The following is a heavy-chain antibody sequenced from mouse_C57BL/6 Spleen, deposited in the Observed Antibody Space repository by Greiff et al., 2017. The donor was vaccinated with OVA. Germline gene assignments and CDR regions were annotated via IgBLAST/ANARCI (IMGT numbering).Heavy chain of an antibody. CDR2: IDPSDSET. CDR3: ARGDGYSDY. Sequence: QVQLQQPGAELVRPGSSVKLSCKASGYTFTSYWMHWVKQRPIQGLEWIGNIDPSDSETHYNQKFKDKATLTVDKSSSTAYMQLISLTSEDSAVYYCARGDGYSDYWGQGTTLTVSS. CDR1: GYTFTSYW. J-gene: IGHJ2*01. V-gene: IGHV1-52*01. D-gene: IGHD2-3*01.